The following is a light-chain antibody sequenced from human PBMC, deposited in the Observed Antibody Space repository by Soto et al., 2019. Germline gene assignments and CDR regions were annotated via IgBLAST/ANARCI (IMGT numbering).Light chain of an antibody. CDR3: LLDYAYFWA. CDR2: AAS. V-gene: IGKV1-9*01. J-gene: IGKJ1*01. CDR1: QALSNY. Sequence: DIQLTPSPSVLSASVGDTVTITCRASQALSNYLAWYQQKPGKAPDLLIYAASTLQSGVPSRFSGSGSGRDFTLTISSLQPEDFATYYCLLDYAYFWAFGQGTKVDIK.